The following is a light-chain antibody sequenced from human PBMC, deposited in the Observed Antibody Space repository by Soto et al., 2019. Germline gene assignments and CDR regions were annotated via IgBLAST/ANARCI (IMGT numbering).Light chain of an antibody. J-gene: IGKJ3*01. Sequence: MPMTQSPCTLSASVGNGVTISCRASQNIFTYLAWYQQKPGKAPKLLIFDASTLQSGVPPRFSGSGSGTEFTLTISSLQPDDFATYYCQHYTLYSASFGPGTKVDIK. CDR2: DAS. CDR1: QNIFTY. CDR3: QHYTLYSAS. V-gene: IGKV1-5*01.